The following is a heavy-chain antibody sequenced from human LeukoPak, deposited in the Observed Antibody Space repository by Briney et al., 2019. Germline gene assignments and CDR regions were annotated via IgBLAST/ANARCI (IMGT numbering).Heavy chain of an antibody. CDR1: GFTFSTYA. D-gene: IGHD3-10*01. Sequence: GGSLRLSCAASGFTFSTYAMSWVRQAPGRGLDWVSIISGGGGTTYHADSVKGRFTISRDNSKNTLYLQMNSLRAEDTALYYCAKHPGSGNFDYWGQGTLVTVSS. V-gene: IGHV3-23*01. J-gene: IGHJ4*02. CDR2: ISGGGGTT. CDR3: AKHPGSGNFDY.